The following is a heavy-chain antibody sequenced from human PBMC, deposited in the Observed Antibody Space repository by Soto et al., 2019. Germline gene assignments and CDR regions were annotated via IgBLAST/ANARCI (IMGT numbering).Heavy chain of an antibody. Sequence: GSLRLSCTASGFTFGSYAMSWVRQAPGKGLEWVSSISDSGGSTYYADSVKGRFTISRDNSKNTLNLQMNSLRAEDTAIYYCAKDGWTEGSFHHWGQGTLVTVSS. J-gene: IGHJ1*01. V-gene: IGHV3-23*01. CDR2: ISDSGGST. CDR1: GFTFGSYA. CDR3: AKDGWTEGSFHH. D-gene: IGHD2-15*01.